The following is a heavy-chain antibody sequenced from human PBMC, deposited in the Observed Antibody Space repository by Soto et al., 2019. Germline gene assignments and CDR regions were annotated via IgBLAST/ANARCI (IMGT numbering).Heavy chain of an antibody. D-gene: IGHD1-1*01. CDR3: AKDSGCVNNACGYAP. CDR2: ISRGSDYI. J-gene: IGHJ5*02. V-gene: IGHV3-21*01. Sequence: EVHLVESGGGLVKPGGSLRLTCAGSGFSFSDYTMNWVRQAPGKGLEWVSSISRGSDYIFYADTVKGRFTISRDNARNSLYLKMSSLRAEDTAVYYCAKDSGCVNNACGYAPWGQGTLVSVSS. CDR1: GFSFSDYT.